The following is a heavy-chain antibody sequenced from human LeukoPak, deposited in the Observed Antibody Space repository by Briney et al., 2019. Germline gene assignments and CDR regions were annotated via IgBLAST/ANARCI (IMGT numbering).Heavy chain of an antibody. Sequence: SVKVSCKASGYTLTSYYMHWVRQTPGQGLEWMGIINPSGGSTSYAQKFQGRVTMTRDTSTSTVYMELSSLRSEDTAVYYCARLLRFSNWFDPWGQGTLVTVSS. CDR2: INPSGGST. CDR1: GYTLTSYY. J-gene: IGHJ5*02. D-gene: IGHD3-3*01. V-gene: IGHV1-46*01. CDR3: ARLLRFSNWFDP.